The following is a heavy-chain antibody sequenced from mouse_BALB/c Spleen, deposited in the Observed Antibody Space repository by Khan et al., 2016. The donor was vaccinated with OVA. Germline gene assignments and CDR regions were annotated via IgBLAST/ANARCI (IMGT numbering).Heavy chain of an antibody. V-gene: IGHV3-2*02. CDR2: ISYSGST. CDR3: ARTARIKY. D-gene: IGHD1-2*01. Sequence: EVKLEESGPGLVKPSQSLSLTCTVTGYSITSGYGWNWIRQFPGNKLEWMGYISYSGSTNYNPSLKSRISITRDTSKNQFFLQLNSVTTEDTATYYCARTARIKYWGQSTTLTVSS. CDR1: GYSITSGYG. J-gene: IGHJ2*01.